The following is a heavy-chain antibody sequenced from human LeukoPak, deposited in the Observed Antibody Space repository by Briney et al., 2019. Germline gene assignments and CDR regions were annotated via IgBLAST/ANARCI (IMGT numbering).Heavy chain of an antibody. D-gene: IGHD2-15*01. V-gene: IGHV3-21*01. CDR1: GFTFSSYS. CDR3: AREGLVVVVAVIFDY. J-gene: IGHJ4*02. CDR2: ISSSSSYI. Sequence: TGGSLRLSCAASGFTFSSYSMNWVRQAPGKGLEWVSSISSSSSYIYYADSVKGRFTISRDNAKNSLYLQMNSLRAEGTAVYYCAREGLVVVVAVIFDYWGQGTLVTVSS.